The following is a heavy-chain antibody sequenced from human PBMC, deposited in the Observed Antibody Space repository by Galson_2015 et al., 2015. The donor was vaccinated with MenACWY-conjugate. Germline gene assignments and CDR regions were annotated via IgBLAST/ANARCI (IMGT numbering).Heavy chain of an antibody. CDR1: GFIFSSYC. CDR2: ISSSSSYI. CDR3: ARSSVTFDSSGYYYVL. D-gene: IGHD3-22*01. V-gene: IGHV3-21*01. Sequence: SLRLSCAASGFIFSSYCMNWVRQAPGKGLEWVSSISSSSSYIYYADSVKGRFTISRDNARNSLYLQMNSLRAEDTAVCYCARSSVTFDSSGYYYVLGGQGTQVTVSS. J-gene: IGHJ4*02.